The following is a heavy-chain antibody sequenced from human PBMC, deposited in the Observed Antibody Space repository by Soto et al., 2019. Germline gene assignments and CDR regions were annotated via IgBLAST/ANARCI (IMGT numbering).Heavy chain of an antibody. CDR1: GGSISSSSYY. V-gene: IGHV4-39*01. Sequence: SETLSLTCTVSGGSISSSSYYWGWIRQPPGKGLEWIGSTYYSGSTYYNPSLKSRVTISVDTSKNQFSLKLSSGTAADTAVYYCATSGWRGPYYFDYWGQGTLVTVPQ. J-gene: IGHJ4*02. CDR2: TYYSGST. D-gene: IGHD6-19*01. CDR3: ATSGWRGPYYFDY.